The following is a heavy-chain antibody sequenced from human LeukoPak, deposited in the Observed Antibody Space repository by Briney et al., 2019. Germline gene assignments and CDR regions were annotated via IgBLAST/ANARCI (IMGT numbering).Heavy chain of an antibody. CDR3: ARDRDGYSDY. Sequence: PSETLSLTCTVSGGCISSYYWSWIRQPPGKGLEWIGYIYYSGSTNYNPSLKSRVTISVDTSKNQFSLKLSSVTAADTAVYYCARDRDGYSDYWGQGTLVTVSS. CDR1: GGCISSYY. CDR2: IYYSGST. V-gene: IGHV4-59*01. D-gene: IGHD5-24*01. J-gene: IGHJ4*02.